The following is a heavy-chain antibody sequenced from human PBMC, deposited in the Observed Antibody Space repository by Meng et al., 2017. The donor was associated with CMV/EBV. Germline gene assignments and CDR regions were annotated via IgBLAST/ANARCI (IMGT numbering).Heavy chain of an antibody. D-gene: IGHD2-2*01. Sequence: GSFSGYDWSWIRQTQGKGLEGIGEINHSGSTNYNPSLKSRVTISVDTSKNQFSLKLSSVTAADTAVYYCARPNHYCSSTSCPNWFDPWGQGTLVTVSS. V-gene: IGHV4-34*01. CDR1: GSFSGYD. CDR3: ARPNHYCSSTSCPNWFDP. J-gene: IGHJ5*02. CDR2: INHSGST.